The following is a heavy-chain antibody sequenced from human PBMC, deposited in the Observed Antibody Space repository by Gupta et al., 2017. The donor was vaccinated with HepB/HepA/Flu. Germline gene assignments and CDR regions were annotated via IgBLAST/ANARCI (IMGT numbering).Heavy chain of an antibody. CDR1: GFTFSSYG. CDR3: AKDDIDSGWVRSNYYYMDV. Sequence: VESGGGVVQPGRSLRLSCAASGFTFSSYGMHWVRQAPGKGLEWVAVISYDGSNKYYADSVKGRFTISRDNSKNTLYLQMNSLRAEDTAVYYCAKDDIDSGWVRSNYYYMDVWGKGTTVTVSS. V-gene: IGHV3-30*18. J-gene: IGHJ6*03. D-gene: IGHD6-19*01. CDR2: ISYDGSNK.